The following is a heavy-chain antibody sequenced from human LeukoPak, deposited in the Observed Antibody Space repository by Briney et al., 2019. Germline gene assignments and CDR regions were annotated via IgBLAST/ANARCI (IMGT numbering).Heavy chain of an antibody. V-gene: IGHV4-34*01. Sequence: SETVPLTRAGYVGTYSGYQWRWIRQPPAKGLDWIGEINYSEWTNYNPSLKSRITKSVDTSEKQSSLKLSAVTAADTAVYYRGRSGTGDSYGYRAGWFDRWGQGTLVTVSS. D-gene: IGHD5-18*01. CDR3: GRSGTGDSYGYRAGWFDR. CDR1: VGTYSGYQ. J-gene: IGHJ5*02. CDR2: INYSEWT.